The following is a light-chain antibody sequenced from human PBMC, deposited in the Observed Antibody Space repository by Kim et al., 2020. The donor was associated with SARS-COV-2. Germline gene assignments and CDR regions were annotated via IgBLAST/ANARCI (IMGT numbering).Light chain of an antibody. J-gene: IGLJ1*01. CDR2: SDS. Sequence: SYELTQPLSVSVALGQTARITCGGNNIGSKNVHWYQQKPGQAPVLVIYSDSNRPSGIPERFSGSNSGNTATLTISRAQAGDEADYYCQVWDSSHVFGTGT. V-gene: IGLV3-9*01. CDR3: QVWDSSHV. CDR1: NIGSKN.